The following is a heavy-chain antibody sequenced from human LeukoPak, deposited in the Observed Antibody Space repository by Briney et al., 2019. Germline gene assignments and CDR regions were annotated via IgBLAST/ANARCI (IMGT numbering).Heavy chain of an antibody. Sequence: ASVKVSCKASGYTFTAYYIHWLRQAPGQGPEWMGRIKPDSGSSHYAQKFQGRVTMTRDTSSNSAYMDLTRLKSDDTAVYYCARARVPIAVAGLYYFDYWGQGALVTVSS. CDR3: ARARVPIAVAGLYYFDY. V-gene: IGHV1-2*06. J-gene: IGHJ4*02. D-gene: IGHD6-19*01. CDR1: GYTFTAYY. CDR2: IKPDSGSS.